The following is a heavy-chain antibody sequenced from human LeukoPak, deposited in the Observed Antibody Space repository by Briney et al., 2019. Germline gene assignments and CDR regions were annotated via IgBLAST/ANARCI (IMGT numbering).Heavy chain of an antibody. J-gene: IGHJ4*02. V-gene: IGHV3-30-3*01. CDR3: ARDYAVRGVIHDY. D-gene: IGHD3-10*01. CDR2: ISYDGSNK. CDR1: GFTFSSYA. Sequence: GGSLRLSCAASGFTFSSYAMHWVRQAPGKGLEWVAVISYDGSNKYYADSVKGRFTISRDNSKNTLYLQMNSLRAEDTAVYYCARDYAVRGVIHDYWGQGTLVTVSS.